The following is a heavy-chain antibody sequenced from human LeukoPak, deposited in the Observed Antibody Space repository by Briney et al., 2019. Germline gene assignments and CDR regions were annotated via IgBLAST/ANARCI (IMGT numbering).Heavy chain of an antibody. Sequence: SETLSLTCTVSAGSISSYYWSWIRQPAGKGLEWIGRIYTSGSTNYNPSLKSRVTMSVDTSKNQFSLKLSSVTAADTAVYYCARVSRYCSSTICYGGAYFDYRGQGTLVTVSS. D-gene: IGHD2-2*01. J-gene: IGHJ4*02. CDR3: ARVSRYCSSTICYGGAYFDY. V-gene: IGHV4-4*07. CDR1: AGSISSYY. CDR2: IYTSGST.